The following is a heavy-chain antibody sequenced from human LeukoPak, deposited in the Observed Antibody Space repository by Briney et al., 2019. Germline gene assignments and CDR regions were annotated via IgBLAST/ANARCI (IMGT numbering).Heavy chain of an antibody. CDR1: GGSISSYY. CDR2: IYTSGST. V-gene: IGHV4-4*07. J-gene: IGHJ5*02. CDR3: ARGNVLLWFGELTLRWFDP. Sequence: SETLSLTCTVSGGSISSYYWSWIRQPAGKGLEWIGRIYTSGSTNYNPSLKSRVTISVDTSKNQFSLKLSSVNAADTAVYYCARGNVLLWFGELTLRWFDPWGQGTLVTVSS. D-gene: IGHD3-10*01.